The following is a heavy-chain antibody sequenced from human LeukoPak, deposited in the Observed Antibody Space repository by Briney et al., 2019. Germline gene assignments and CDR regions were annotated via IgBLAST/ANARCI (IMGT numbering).Heavy chain of an antibody. V-gene: IGHV4-39*07. CDR1: GGSNSSSSYY. J-gene: IGHJ4*02. D-gene: IGHD5-18*01. Sequence: PSETLSLTCTVSGGSNSSSSYYWGWIRQPPGKGLEWIGSIYYSGSTYYNPSLKSRVTISVDTSKNQFSLKLSSVTAADTAVYYCAREGGYSYGKPFLDYWGQGTLVTVSS. CDR3: AREGGYSYGKPFLDY. CDR2: IYYSGST.